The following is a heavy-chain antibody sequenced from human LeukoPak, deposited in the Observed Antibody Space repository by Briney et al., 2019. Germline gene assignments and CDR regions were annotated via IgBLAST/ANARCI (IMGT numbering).Heavy chain of an antibody. V-gene: IGHV3-66*01. CDR2: IYSGGST. CDR1: GFTVSSNY. D-gene: IGHD5-12*01. Sequence: GGSLRVSCAAPGFTVSSNYMRSVRQAPGKGLEWVSVIYSGGSTYYADSVKGRFTISRNNSKNTMYLQINSLRAEDTAVYYCARDRYRGYFDYWGQGTLVTVSS. J-gene: IGHJ4*02. CDR3: ARDRYRGYFDY.